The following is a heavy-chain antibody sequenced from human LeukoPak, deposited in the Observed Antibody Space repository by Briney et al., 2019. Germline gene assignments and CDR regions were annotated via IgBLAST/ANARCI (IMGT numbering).Heavy chain of an antibody. CDR1: GFTFSSYA. Sequence: PGRSLRLSCAASGFTFSSYAMHWVRQAPGKGLEWVAVISYDGSNKYYADSVKGRFTISRDNSKNTLYLQMNSLRAEDTAVYYCARDPSSGSYYTLWGQGTLVTVSS. D-gene: IGHD3-10*01. CDR3: ARDPSSGSYYTL. J-gene: IGHJ4*02. CDR2: ISYDGSNK. V-gene: IGHV3-30*04.